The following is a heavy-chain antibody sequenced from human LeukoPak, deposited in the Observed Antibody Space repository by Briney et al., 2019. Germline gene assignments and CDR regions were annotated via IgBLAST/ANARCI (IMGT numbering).Heavy chain of an antibody. V-gene: IGHV3-53*01. J-gene: IGHJ4*02. CDR1: GFTVSSNY. Sequence: GGSLRLSCEASGFTVSSNYMSWVRQAPGKGLEWGSVIYGGGITHYADSVKGRFTISRDNSKNALYLQMNSLRAEDTAVYYCARTISGSIDYWGQGTLVTVSS. CDR2: IYGGGIT. CDR3: ARTISGSIDY. D-gene: IGHD3-22*01.